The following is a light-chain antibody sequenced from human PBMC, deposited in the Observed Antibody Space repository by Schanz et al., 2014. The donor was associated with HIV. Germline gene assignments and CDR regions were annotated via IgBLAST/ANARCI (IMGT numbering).Light chain of an antibody. V-gene: IGLV2-14*03. CDR2: DVS. Sequence: QSALTQPASLSGSPGQSITISCTGTSIDVGGYDYVSWYQKHPDKAPRLIIYDVSNRPSGVSSRFSGSKSGNTASLTISGLQAEDEADYSCGSYPFASTPYVFGSGTKLTVL. J-gene: IGLJ1*01. CDR3: GSYPFASTPYV. CDR1: SIDVGGYDY.